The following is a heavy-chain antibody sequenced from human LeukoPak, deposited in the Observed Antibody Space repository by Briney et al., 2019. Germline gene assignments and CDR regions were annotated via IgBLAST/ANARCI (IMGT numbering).Heavy chain of an antibody. D-gene: IGHD5-24*01. V-gene: IGHV3-7*01. Sequence: GGSLRLSCTASGFSFSNYWMSWVRQAPGKGLEWVANMNLDGSEKYYVDSVKGRFTISRDNAKSSLYLQMNSLRAEDTAVYYCARDDVEMATTPFDYWGQGTLVTVSS. CDR2: MNLDGSEK. CDR3: ARDDVEMATTPFDY. CDR1: GFSFSNYW. J-gene: IGHJ4*02.